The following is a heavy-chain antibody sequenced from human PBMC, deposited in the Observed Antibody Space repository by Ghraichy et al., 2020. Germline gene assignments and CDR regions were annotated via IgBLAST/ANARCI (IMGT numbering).Heavy chain of an antibody. D-gene: IGHD4-11*01. CDR1: GFSFTNYA. CDR2: ISGSGVST. J-gene: IGHJ6*03. V-gene: IGHV3-23*01. Sequence: GESLRLSCSASGFSFTNYAMNWVRQAPGKGLEWVSGISGSGVSTKYAESVKGRFTISRDTSKKTLFLQMNSLRAEDTAAYYCAKSQYSNYGADYMDVWGKGTTVTVSS. CDR3: AKSQYSNYGADYMDV.